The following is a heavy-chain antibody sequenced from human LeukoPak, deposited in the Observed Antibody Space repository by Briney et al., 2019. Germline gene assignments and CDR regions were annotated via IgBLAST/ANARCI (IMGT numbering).Heavy chain of an antibody. CDR2: IYLRGGP. J-gene: IGHJ4*02. CDR3: ARNDSSGYFDY. D-gene: IGHD3-22*01. CDR1: HSSISSTFY. Sequence: PPETVSLTCAVSHSSISSTFYWGWIRQPPGKGLEWIGSIYLRGGPLYNPSLKSRGTISVDTSKKQFSLKLTSVTAADTAVYYCARNDSSGYFDYWGQGTLVTVSS. V-gene: IGHV4-38-2*01.